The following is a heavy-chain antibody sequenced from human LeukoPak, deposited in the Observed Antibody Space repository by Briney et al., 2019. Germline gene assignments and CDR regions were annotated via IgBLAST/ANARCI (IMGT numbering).Heavy chain of an antibody. D-gene: IGHD2-15*01. J-gene: IGHJ4*02. CDR3: AGTPGYCSGGSCYSPLY. CDR2: IKQDGSEK. V-gene: IGHV3-7*01. CDR1: GFTFSSYW. Sequence: HAGGSLRLSCAASGFTFSSYWMSWVRQAPGKGLEWVANIKQDGSEKYYVDSVKGRFTISRDNAKSSLYLQMNSLRAEDTAVYYCAGTPGYCSGGSCYSPLYWGQGTLVTVSS.